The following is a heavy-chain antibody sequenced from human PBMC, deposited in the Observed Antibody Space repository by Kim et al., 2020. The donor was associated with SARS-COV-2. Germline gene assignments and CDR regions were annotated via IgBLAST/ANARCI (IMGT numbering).Heavy chain of an antibody. Sequence: GGSLRLSCAASGFTFSNAWMSWVRQAPGKGLEWVGRIKSKTDGGTTDYAAPVKGRFTISRDDSKNTLYLQMNSLKTEDTAVYYCATGGEYSYGTTDYWGQGTLVTVSS. V-gene: IGHV3-15*01. J-gene: IGHJ4*02. CDR2: IKSKTDGGTT. CDR3: ATGGEYSYGTTDY. CDR1: GFTFSNAW. D-gene: IGHD5-18*01.